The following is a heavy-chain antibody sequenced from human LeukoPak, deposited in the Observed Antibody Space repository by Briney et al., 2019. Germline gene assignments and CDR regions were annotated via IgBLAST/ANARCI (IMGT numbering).Heavy chain of an antibody. Sequence: GASVKVSCKASGYTFTGYYMHWVRQAPGQGLEWMGWINPNSGGTNYAQKFRGRVTMTRDTSISTAYMELSRLRSDDTAVYYCARARGIKYSSSWDGGPLDYWGQGTLVTVSS. CDR2: INPNSGGT. CDR1: GYTFTGYY. V-gene: IGHV1-2*02. CDR3: ARARGIKYSSSWDGGPLDY. D-gene: IGHD6-13*01. J-gene: IGHJ4*02.